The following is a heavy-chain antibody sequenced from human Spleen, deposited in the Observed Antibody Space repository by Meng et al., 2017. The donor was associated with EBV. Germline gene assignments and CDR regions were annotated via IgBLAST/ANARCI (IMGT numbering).Heavy chain of an antibody. CDR1: GYSFISNY. D-gene: IGHD2-15*01. V-gene: IGHV1-46*01. J-gene: IGHJ4*02. Sequence: QVHLVQSWAEVVNPGASVKISCKASGYSFISNYIHWVRQAPGQGLEWMGIINPSVGTTTSPQKFQGRFTTTKDTSATTVYMELSGLTSDDTAVYYCARAVLGSGGYHYPDYWGQGTLVTVSS. CDR3: ARAVLGSGGYHYPDY. CDR2: INPSVGTT.